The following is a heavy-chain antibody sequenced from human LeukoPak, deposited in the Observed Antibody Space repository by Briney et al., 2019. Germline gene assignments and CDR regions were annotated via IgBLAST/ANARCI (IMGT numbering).Heavy chain of an antibody. D-gene: IGHD6-19*01. Sequence: GGSLRLSCAASGFTFSSYAMSWVRQAPGKGLEWVSAISGSGGSTYYADSVKGRFTISRDNSKNTLYLQMNSLRAEDTAVYYCAKEKQWLATKPDYFDYWGRGTLVTVSS. J-gene: IGHJ4*02. CDR3: AKEKQWLATKPDYFDY. CDR1: GFTFSSYA. V-gene: IGHV3-23*01. CDR2: ISGSGGST.